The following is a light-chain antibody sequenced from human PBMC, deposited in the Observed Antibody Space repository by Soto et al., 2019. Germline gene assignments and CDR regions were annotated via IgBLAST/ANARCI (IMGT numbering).Light chain of an antibody. CDR1: SSDVGAYNY. Sequence: QSALTQPASVSGSPGQSITISCTGTSSDVGAYNYVSWFQQHPGKAPKLMIYDVTNRPSGVSNRFSGSKSGNTASLTISGLQAEDEADYYCCSYTSSSTYVFVTGTKVTVL. V-gene: IGLV2-14*01. J-gene: IGLJ1*01. CDR2: DVT. CDR3: CSYTSSSTYV.